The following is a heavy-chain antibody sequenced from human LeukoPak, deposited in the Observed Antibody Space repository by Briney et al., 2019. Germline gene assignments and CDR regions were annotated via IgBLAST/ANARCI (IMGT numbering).Heavy chain of an antibody. J-gene: IGHJ3*01. CDR2: IYYSGST. D-gene: IGHD3-3*01. CDR1: GGSISSSSYY. CDR3: ARITVVDDAFYV. V-gene: IGHV4-39*01. Sequence: SETLSLTCCVSGGSISSSSYYWRWIRQPPGKGLEWIGSIYYSGSTYYNPSLKSRVTISVDTTKSQFSLKLSSVAAAAAAVYYCARITVVDDAFYVWCQGRMVTVAS.